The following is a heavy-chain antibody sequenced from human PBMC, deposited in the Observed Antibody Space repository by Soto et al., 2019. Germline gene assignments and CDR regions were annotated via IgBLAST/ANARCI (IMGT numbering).Heavy chain of an antibody. CDR1: LYTFSNYA. J-gene: IGHJ4*02. CDR3: AREIYIIMEDTAY. D-gene: IGHD2-8*01. CDR2: ISPYNGNA. Sequence: ASVXVSFKTSLYTFSNYAIILLRQAPGQGLDWMGWISPYNGNANYTEKFQGRVSMTTDKSTTTAYMELTSLTSDDTAIYYCAREIYIIMEDTAYWGQGTLVTVSS. V-gene: IGHV1-18*04.